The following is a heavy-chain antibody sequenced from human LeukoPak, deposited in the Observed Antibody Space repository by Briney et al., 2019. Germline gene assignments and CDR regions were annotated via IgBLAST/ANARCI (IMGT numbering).Heavy chain of an antibody. V-gene: IGHV4-34*01. Sequence: SETLSLTCAVYGGSFSGYYWSWIRQPPGKGLEWIGEINHSGSTNYNPSLKSRVTLSVDTSKNQFSLKLSSVTAADTAVYYCARDCSSTSCYFYYYGMDVWGKGTTVTVSS. J-gene: IGHJ6*04. D-gene: IGHD2-2*01. CDR2: INHSGST. CDR1: GGSFSGYY. CDR3: ARDCSSTSCYFYYYGMDV.